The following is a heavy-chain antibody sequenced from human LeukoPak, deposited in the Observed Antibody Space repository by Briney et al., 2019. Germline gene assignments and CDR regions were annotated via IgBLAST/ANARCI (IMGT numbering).Heavy chain of an antibody. J-gene: IGHJ4*02. Sequence: PGGSLRLSCNASGFNIYTYTMYWVRQAPGQGLEWVSGIRNSDGVTYYADSVRGRFTISRDNSKNSLYLQMNSLRTEDTALYYCAKDRGYYYDSSAYGSYFDYWGQGTLVTVSS. D-gene: IGHD3-22*01. CDR3: AKDRGYYYDSSAYGSYFDY. V-gene: IGHV3-43*01. CDR2: IRNSDGVT. CDR1: GFNIYTYT.